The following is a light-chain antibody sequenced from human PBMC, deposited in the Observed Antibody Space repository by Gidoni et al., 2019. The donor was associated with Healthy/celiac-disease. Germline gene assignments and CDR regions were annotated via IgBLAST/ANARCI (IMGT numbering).Light chain of an antibody. CDR1: QSISSY. CDR3: QQSYSTPLP. Sequence: DSQMTQSPSSLSASVGDRVTIPCRASQSISSYLNWYQQKPGKAPKLLIYAASSLQSGVPSRFSGSGSGTDFTLTISSLQPEDFATYYCQQSYSTPLPFGGGTKVEIK. J-gene: IGKJ4*01. CDR2: AAS. V-gene: IGKV1-39*01.